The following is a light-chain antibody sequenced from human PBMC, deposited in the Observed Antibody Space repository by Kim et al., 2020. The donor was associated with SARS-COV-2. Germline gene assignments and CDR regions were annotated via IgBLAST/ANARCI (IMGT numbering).Light chain of an antibody. CDR2: WAS. J-gene: IGKJ2*03. CDR1: QTVLYNSNNKNY. V-gene: IGKV4-1*01. Sequence: MATLNCKTSQTVLYNSNNKNYLAWYQQKPGQAPKLLIYWASIRESGVSDRFSGSGSETDLTLTISSLQAEDVAVYYCQQYYSTPPSFGQGTKLEI. CDR3: QQYYSTPPS.